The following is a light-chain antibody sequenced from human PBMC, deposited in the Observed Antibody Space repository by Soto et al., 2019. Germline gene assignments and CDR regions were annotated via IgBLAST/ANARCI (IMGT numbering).Light chain of an antibody. J-gene: IGKJ5*01. V-gene: IGKV1-6*02. Sequence: AIQMTQSPSSQSASVGDRVTITCRASQAIRNDLGWYQQKPGKAPKLLIYAASSLQSGVPSMFSGSGSGTDFTLTISSLQAEDFATYYCLQDYNYPPTFGQGTRLEIK. CDR2: AAS. CDR1: QAIRND. CDR3: LQDYNYPPT.